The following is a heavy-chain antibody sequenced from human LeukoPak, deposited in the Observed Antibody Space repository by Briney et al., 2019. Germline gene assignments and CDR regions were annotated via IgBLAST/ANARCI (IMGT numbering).Heavy chain of an antibody. CDR2: IWYGGSNK. CDR3: AKDRYYGSGSCLDY. J-gene: IGHJ4*02. Sequence: PGRSLRLSCAASGFTFSSYGMHWVRQAPGKGLEWVAVIWYGGSNKYYADSVKGRFTISRDNSKNTLYLQMNSLRAEDTAVYYCAKDRYYGSGSCLDYWGQGTLVTVSS. V-gene: IGHV3-30*18. CDR1: GFTFSSYG. D-gene: IGHD3-10*01.